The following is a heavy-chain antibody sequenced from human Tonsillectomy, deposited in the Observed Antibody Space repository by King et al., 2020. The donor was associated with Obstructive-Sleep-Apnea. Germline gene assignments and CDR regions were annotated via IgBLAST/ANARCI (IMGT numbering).Heavy chain of an antibody. CDR2: ISSSSSTI. CDR1: GFTFSSYS. J-gene: IGHJ6*02. V-gene: IGHV3-48*04. CDR3: AGGDSSSAYYYYGMDV. Sequence: VQLVESGGGLVQPGGSLRLSCAASGFTFSSYSMNWVRQAPGKGLEWVSYISSSSSTIYYADSVKGRFTISRDNAKNSLYLQMNSLRAEDTAVYYCAGGDSSSAYYYYGMDVWGQGTTVTVSS. D-gene: IGHD6-13*01.